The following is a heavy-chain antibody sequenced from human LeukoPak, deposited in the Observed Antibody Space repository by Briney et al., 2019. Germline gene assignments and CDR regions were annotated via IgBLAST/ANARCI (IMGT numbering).Heavy chain of an antibody. D-gene: IGHD6-19*01. J-gene: IGHJ4*02. CDR1: GFTFSSYA. CDR2: ISGSGGST. Sequence: GGSLRLSSAASGFTFSSYAMSWVRQAPGKGLEWVSAISGSGGSTYYADSVKGRFTISRDNSKDTLYLQMNSLRAEDTAVYYCAKAEYSSGGDYWGQGTLVTVSS. V-gene: IGHV3-23*01. CDR3: AKAEYSSGGDY.